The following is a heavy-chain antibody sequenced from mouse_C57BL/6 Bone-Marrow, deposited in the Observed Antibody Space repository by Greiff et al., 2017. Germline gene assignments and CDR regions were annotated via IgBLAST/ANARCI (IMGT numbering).Heavy chain of an antibody. Sequence: QVQLQQPGAELVKPGASVKMSCKASGYTFTSSWITWVKQRPGQGLEWIGDIYPGSGSTNYNEKFKSKATLTVDTSSSTAYMQLSSLTSEDAAVYYCARPNYSNYWYFDVWGTGTTVTVSS. J-gene: IGHJ1*03. V-gene: IGHV1-55*01. CDR3: ARPNYSNYWYFDV. D-gene: IGHD2-5*01. CDR2: IYPGSGST. CDR1: GYTFTSSW.